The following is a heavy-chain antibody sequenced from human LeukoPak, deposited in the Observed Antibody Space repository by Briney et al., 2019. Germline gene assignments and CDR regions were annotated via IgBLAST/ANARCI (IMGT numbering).Heavy chain of an antibody. J-gene: IGHJ4*02. CDR2: INSDGSST. V-gene: IGHV3-74*01. CDR3: ARGYGGNSGIGFDY. D-gene: IGHD4-23*01. CDR1: GFTFSSYW. Sequence: GGSLRLSCAASGFTFSSYWMHWVRQAPGKGLVWVSRINSDGSSTSYADSVKGRFTISRDNSKNTLYLQMNSLRAEDTAVYYCARGYGGNSGIGFDYWGQGTLVTVSS.